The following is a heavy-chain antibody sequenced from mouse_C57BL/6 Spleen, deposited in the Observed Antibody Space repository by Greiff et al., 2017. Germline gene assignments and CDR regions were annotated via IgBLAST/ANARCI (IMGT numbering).Heavy chain of an antibody. J-gene: IGHJ3*01. CDR2: INPGSGGT. CDR1: GYAFTNYL. CDR3: ARSDSYSNYFAY. D-gene: IGHD2-5*01. V-gene: IGHV1-54*01. Sequence: QVQLKQSGAELVRPGTSVKVSCKASGYAFTNYLIEWVKQRPGQGLEWIGVINPGSGGTNYNEKFKGKATLTADKSSSTAYMQLSSLTSEDSAVYVCARSDSYSNYFAYWGQGTLVTVSA.